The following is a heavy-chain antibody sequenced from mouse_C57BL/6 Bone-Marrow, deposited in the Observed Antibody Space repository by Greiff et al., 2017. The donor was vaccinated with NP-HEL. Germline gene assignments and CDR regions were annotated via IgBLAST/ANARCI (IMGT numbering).Heavy chain of an antibody. CDR2: ISYSGST. V-gene: IGHV3-1*01. D-gene: IGHD4-1*01. CDR3: ARDGGLGRDWYFDV. Sequence: EVMLVESGPGMVKPSQSLSLTCTVTGYSITSGYDWHWIRHFPGNKLEWMGYISYSGSTNYNPSLKSRISITHDTSKNHFFLKLNSVTTEDTATYYCARDGGLGRDWYFDVWGTGTTVTVSS. J-gene: IGHJ1*03. CDR1: GYSITSGYD.